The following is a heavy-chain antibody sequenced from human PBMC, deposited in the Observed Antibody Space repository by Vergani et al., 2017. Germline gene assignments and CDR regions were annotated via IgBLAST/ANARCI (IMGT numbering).Heavy chain of an antibody. V-gene: IGHV6-1*01. Sequence: QVLLQQPGPGLVRPSQTLSLACPIPGDNVSSTNAAWNWIRQSPSRGLEWLGRTYFKSRWYNEYAISVKSRITINPDTSKNQFSMQLNSVTPEYTAIYYCVRGFFFLGMDVWGQGTAVTVSS. CDR3: VRGFFFLGMDV. J-gene: IGHJ6*02. CDR2: TYFKSRWYN. D-gene: IGHD6-25*01. CDR1: GDNVSSTNAA.